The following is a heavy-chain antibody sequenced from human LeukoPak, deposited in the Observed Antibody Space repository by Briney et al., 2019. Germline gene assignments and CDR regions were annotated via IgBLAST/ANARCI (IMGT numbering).Heavy chain of an antibody. Sequence: SQTLSLTCTVSGSSISSGGYYWSWIRQHPGKGLEWIGYIYYSGSTYYNPSLKSRVTISVDTSKNQFSLKLSSVTAADTAVYYCATCGLGGGDCSAFDYWGQGTLVTVSS. CDR2: IYYSGST. CDR3: ATCGLGGGDCSAFDY. CDR1: GSSISSGGYY. V-gene: IGHV4-31*03. D-gene: IGHD2-21*02. J-gene: IGHJ4*02.